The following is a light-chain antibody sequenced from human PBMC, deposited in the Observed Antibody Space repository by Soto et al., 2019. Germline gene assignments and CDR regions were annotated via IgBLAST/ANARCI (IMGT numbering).Light chain of an antibody. V-gene: IGLV2-14*01. CDR3: SSYTPSGFV. CDR1: SSDVGGYNY. Sequence: QSVLTQPASVSGSPGQSITISCTGTSSDVGGYNYASWFQQHPGKAPKLMIYDVSARPSGVSNRFSGSKSGNTASLTISGLQAEDEADYYCSSYTPSGFVFGPGTRSPS. J-gene: IGLJ1*01. CDR2: DVS.